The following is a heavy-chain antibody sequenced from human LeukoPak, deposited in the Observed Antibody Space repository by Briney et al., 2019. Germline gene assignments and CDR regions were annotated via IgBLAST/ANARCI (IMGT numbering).Heavy chain of an antibody. V-gene: IGHV3-30*02. J-gene: IGHJ4*02. CDR1: GFTFSSYG. D-gene: IGHD2-2*01. CDR2: IRYDGSNN. CDR3: AKDSPVVPAATPVY. Sequence: GGSLRLSCAASGFTFSSYGMHWVGQDPGKGLVGLAFIRYDGSNNYYADSVKGRFTIFRDNSKNTLYLQMNSLRAEDTAVYYCAKDSPVVPAATPVYWGQGTLVTVSS.